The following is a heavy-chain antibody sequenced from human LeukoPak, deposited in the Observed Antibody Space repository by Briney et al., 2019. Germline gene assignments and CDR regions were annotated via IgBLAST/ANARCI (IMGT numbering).Heavy chain of an antibody. V-gene: IGHV4-59*08. CDR2: IYYSGST. J-gene: IGHJ1*01. Sequence: PSETLSLTCTVSGGSISSYYWSWIRQPPGKGLEWIGYIYYSGSTNYNPSLKSRVSMSVDTSKNQFSLKLSSVTAADTAVYYCATTGYCSGGNCYAEFFQHWGQGTLVTVSS. CDR1: GGSISSYY. D-gene: IGHD2-15*01. CDR3: ATTGYCSGGNCYAEFFQH.